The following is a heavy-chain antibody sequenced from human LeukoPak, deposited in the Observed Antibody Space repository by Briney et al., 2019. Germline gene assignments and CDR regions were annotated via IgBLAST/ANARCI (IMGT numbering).Heavy chain of an antibody. D-gene: IGHD3-10*02. J-gene: IGHJ5*02. CDR2: IYYSRNT. Sequence: SETLSLTCSVSDDSISSSNYYWGWIRQPPGKGLEWIGTIYYSRNTYYNPSLKGRVSISVDTSKSQFSLRLHSVTAADTAMYYCVRSLFSSFTWFDHWGQGALVTVSS. CDR3: VRSLFSSFTWFDH. V-gene: IGHV4-39*01. CDR1: DDSISSSNYY.